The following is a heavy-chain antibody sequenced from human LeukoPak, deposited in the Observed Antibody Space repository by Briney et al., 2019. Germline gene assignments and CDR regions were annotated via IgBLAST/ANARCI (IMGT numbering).Heavy chain of an antibody. V-gene: IGHV3-7*01. CDR2: IKDGGRGK. Sequence: GGSLRLSCVASGFTFSRSWMTWVRQAPGKGLEWVASIKDGGRGKYYVDSVKGRFTISRDNAKNSLYLQMNSLRVEDTAVYYCADLGYNDGGQGTLVTVSS. CDR1: GFTFSRSW. D-gene: IGHD2-15*01. CDR3: ADLGYND. J-gene: IGHJ4*02.